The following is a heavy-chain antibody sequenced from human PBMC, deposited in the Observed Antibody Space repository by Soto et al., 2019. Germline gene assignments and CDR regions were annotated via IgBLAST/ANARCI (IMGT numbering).Heavy chain of an antibody. Sequence: ASVKVSCKASGSTFTSYGISWVRQAPGKGLEWMGWISAYNGNTNYAQKLQGRVTMTTDTSTSTAYMELRSLRSYDTAVYYCARVYDFWSGYYREWYFDYGGQGTLVTVSS. CDR1: GSTFTSYG. V-gene: IGHV1-18*01. CDR2: ISAYNGNT. D-gene: IGHD3-3*01. J-gene: IGHJ4*02. CDR3: ARVYDFWSGYYREWYFDY.